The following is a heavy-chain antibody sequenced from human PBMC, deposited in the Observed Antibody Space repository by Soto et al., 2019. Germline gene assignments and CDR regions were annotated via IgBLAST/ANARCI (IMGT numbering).Heavy chain of an antibody. D-gene: IGHD3-3*01. CDR2: IYYSGST. CDR1: GGSISSYY. V-gene: IGHV4-59*01. CDR3: ARGSGLRFLEFDY. Sequence: SETLSLTCTVSGGSISSYYWSWIRQPPGKGLEWIGYIYYSGSTNYNPSLKSRVTISVDTSKNQFSLKLSSVTAADTAVYYCARGSGLRFLEFDYWGQGTTVTVSS. J-gene: IGHJ4*03.